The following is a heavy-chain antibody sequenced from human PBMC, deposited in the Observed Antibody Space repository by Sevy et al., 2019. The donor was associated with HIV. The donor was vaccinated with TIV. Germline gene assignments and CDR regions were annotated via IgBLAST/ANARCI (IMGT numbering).Heavy chain of an antibody. V-gene: IGHV3-30*18. J-gene: IGHJ6*02. D-gene: IGHD3-22*01. CDR3: AKGKYYYDSSGSKDA. CDR2: ISYDGSNK. CDR1: GFTFSSYG. Sequence: GGSLRLSCAASGFTFSSYGMHWVRQAPGKGLEWVAVISYDGSNKYDADSVKGRFTISRDNSKNTLYLQMNSLRAEDTAVYYCAKGKYYYDSSGSKDAWGQGTTVTVSS.